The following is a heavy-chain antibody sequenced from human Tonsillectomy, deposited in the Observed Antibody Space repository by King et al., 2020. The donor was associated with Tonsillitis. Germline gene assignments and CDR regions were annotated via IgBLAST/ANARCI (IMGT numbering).Heavy chain of an antibody. Sequence: VQLVESGGGVVQPGGSLRLSCAASGFTFSSYGMHWLRQAPGKGLEWVAFIRYDGSNKYYADSVKGRFTISRDNSKNTLYLQMNSLRAEDTAVYYCAKDRGEIAAAGTFDYGGQGTVATVSS. J-gene: IGHJ4*02. V-gene: IGHV3-30*02. CDR3: AKDRGEIAAAGTFDY. CDR2: IRYDGSNK. D-gene: IGHD6-13*01. CDR1: GFTFSSYG.